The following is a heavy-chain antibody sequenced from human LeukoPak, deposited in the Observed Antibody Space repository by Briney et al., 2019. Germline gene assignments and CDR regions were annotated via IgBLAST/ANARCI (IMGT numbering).Heavy chain of an antibody. CDR3: ARGRNYYDSSGYYLG. CDR1: GYTFTSYG. J-gene: IGHJ4*02. D-gene: IGHD3-22*01. V-gene: IGHV1-18*01. Sequence: ASVKVSCKASGYTFTSYGISWVRQAPGQGLEWMGWISAYNGNTNYAQKLQGRVTMTKDTSTSTAYMELRSLRSDDTAVYCCARGRNYYDSSGYYLGWGQGTLVTVSS. CDR2: ISAYNGNT.